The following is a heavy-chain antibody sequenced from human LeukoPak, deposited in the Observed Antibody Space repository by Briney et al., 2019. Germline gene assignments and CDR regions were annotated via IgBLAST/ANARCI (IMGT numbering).Heavy chain of an antibody. Sequence: ASVKVSCKASGGTFTSYAISWVRQAPGQGLEWMGRIIPIFGRANYAQKFQGRVTITADKSTSTAYMELSSLRSEDTAVYYCAREGGRYCSSTSCYGNWFDPWGQGTLVTVSS. CDR2: IIPIFGRA. CDR1: GGTFTSYA. D-gene: IGHD2-2*01. J-gene: IGHJ5*02. V-gene: IGHV1-69*04. CDR3: AREGGRYCSSTSCYGNWFDP.